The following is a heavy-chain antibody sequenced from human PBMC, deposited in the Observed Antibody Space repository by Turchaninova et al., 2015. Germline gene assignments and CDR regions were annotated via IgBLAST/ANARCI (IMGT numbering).Heavy chain of an antibody. CDR1: GGSITNDNYY. Sequence: QLQLQESGPGLVKPSETLSLTCTVSGGSITNDNYYWGWIRQPPGKGLEWIVNNYYSGGAYHSPSFRRRVTISVNTSKNQFALKLTAVTAADTAVYYCARMGQLGSTTGYFDYWGQGTLVTVSS. CDR2: NYYSGGA. CDR3: ARMGQLGSTTGYFDY. V-gene: IGHV4-39*01. J-gene: IGHJ4*02. D-gene: IGHD7-27*01.